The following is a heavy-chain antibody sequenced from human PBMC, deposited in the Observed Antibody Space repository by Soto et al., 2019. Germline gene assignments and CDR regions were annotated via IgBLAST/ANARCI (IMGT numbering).Heavy chain of an antibody. J-gene: IGHJ4*02. CDR3: AKPPSGWGTPPGV. CDR2: ISGSGGST. V-gene: IGHV3-23*01. CDR1: GFTFSSYA. D-gene: IGHD6-19*01. Sequence: PGRSLRLSCAASGFTFSSYAMSWVRQAPGKGLEWVSAISGSGGSTYYADSVKGRFTISRDNSKNTLYLQMNSLRAEDTAVYYCAKPPSGWGTPPGVWGQGTLVTVSS.